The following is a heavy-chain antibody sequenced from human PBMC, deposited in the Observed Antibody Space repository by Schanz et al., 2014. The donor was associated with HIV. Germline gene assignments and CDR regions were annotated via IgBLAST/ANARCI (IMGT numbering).Heavy chain of an antibody. Sequence: EVQLLESGGGVVQPGRSLRLSCAASGFTFSSYWMSWVRQAPGKGLEWVANIKEDGIEKYYVDSVKGRFTISRDNAKNSLYLNMYSLRAEDTAVYFCAKSNGGDTAVVQYYFDYWGQGTLVSVSS. CDR2: IKEDGIEK. CDR3: AKSNGGDTAVVQYYFDY. D-gene: IGHD5-18*01. V-gene: IGHV3-7*01. J-gene: IGHJ4*02. CDR1: GFTFSSYW.